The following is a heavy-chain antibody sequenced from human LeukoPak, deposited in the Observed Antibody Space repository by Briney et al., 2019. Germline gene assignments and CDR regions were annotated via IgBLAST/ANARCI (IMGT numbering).Heavy chain of an antibody. CDR3: ARAGSSLYAFDI. D-gene: IGHD3-10*01. V-gene: IGHV1-24*01. Sequence: ASVKVSCKVSGYTLTELSMHWVRQAPGKGLEWMGGFDPEDGETIYAQKFQGRVTMTEDTSTDTAYMELSSLRSEDTAVYYCARAGSSLYAFDIWGQGTMVTVSS. CDR2: FDPEDGET. CDR1: GYTLTELS. J-gene: IGHJ3*02.